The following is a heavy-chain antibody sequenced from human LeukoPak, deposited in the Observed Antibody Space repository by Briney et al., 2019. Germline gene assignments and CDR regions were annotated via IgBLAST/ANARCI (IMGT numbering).Heavy chain of an antibody. Sequence: PSETLSLTCTVSGGSISSYYWSWIRQPPGKGLEWIGYIYYSGSTNYNPSLKSRVTISVDTSKNQFSLKLSSVTAADTAVYYCARSYNYDSSGYPAYWGQGTLVTVSS. J-gene: IGHJ4*02. V-gene: IGHV4-59*01. CDR1: GGSISSYY. CDR2: IYYSGST. D-gene: IGHD3-22*01. CDR3: ARSYNYDSSGYPAY.